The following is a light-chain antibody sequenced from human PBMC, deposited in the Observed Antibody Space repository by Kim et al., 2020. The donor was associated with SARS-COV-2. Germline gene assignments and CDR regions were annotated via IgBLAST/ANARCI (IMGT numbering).Light chain of an antibody. CDR3: QVWDSSSDHPV. Sequence: PGKTARMSCGGNNIGSKSVYWYQQKPGQAPVLVIYYDSDRPSGIPERFSGSNSGNTATLTISRVEAGDEADYYCQVWDSSSDHPVFGGGTQLTVL. V-gene: IGLV3-21*04. CDR2: YDS. J-gene: IGLJ3*02. CDR1: NIGSKS.